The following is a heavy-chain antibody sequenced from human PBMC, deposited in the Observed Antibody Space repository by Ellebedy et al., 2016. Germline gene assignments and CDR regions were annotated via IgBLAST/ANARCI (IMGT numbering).Heavy chain of an antibody. CDR1: GFSVTSND. Sequence: GESLKISXAASGFSVTSNDMSWVRQAPGRGLQLVSLMYAGGREYYADSVKGRFSITRDKTMNRLYLHMSDLRAGDTALYYCVTRHNGAFDFWGQGTLVTVSS. V-gene: IGHV3-53*01. CDR2: MYAGGRE. J-gene: IGHJ3*01. CDR3: VTRHNGAFDF. D-gene: IGHD1-14*01.